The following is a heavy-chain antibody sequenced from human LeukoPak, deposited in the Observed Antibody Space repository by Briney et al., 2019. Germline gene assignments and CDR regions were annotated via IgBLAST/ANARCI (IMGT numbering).Heavy chain of an antibody. Sequence: GGSLRLSCAASGFTFSSYARSWVRQAPGKGLEWVANIKQDGSEKYYVDSVKGRFTISRDNAKNSLYLQMNSLRAEDTAVYYCARASLDYYYYMDVWGKGTTVTVSS. CDR3: ARASLDYYYYMDV. J-gene: IGHJ6*03. CDR1: GFTFSSYA. V-gene: IGHV3-7*01. CDR2: IKQDGSEK.